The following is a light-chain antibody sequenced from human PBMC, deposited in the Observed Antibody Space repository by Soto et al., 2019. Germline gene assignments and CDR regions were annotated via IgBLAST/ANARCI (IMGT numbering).Light chain of an antibody. CDR3: SSYTSSGTYV. J-gene: IGLJ1*01. CDR1: SSDVGGYGS. CDR2: EVS. Sequence: VLTQPASVSWPPGQSITISCTGTSSDVGGYGSVSWYQQHPGKAPKLMIYEVSNRPSGVSNRFSGSKSGNTASLTISGLQAEDDADYYCSSYTSSGTYVFGTGTKVTVL. V-gene: IGLV2-14*01.